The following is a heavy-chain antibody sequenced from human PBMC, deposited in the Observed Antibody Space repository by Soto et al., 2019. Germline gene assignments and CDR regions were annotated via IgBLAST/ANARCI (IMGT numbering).Heavy chain of an antibody. J-gene: IGHJ6*03. CDR1: GFTFSNYA. D-gene: IGHD1-1*01. Sequence: GGSLRLSCSASGFTFSNYAMHWVRQAPGKGLEYISAINNDGSTTYYADSVKGRFTISRDNSKNTLYLQMNRLRAEDTAVYYCEKGWNQMTLYYYYYMDVWCKAITVTVS. CDR2: INNDGSTT. CDR3: EKGWNQMTLYYYYYMDV. V-gene: IGHV3-64D*08.